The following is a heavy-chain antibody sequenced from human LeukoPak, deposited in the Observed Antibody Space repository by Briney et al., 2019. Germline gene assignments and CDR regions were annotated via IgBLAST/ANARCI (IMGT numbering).Heavy chain of an antibody. Sequence: GGSLRLSCAASGFTFSSYAMSWVRQAPGKGLEWVSAISGSGGSTYYADSVKGRFTISRDNSKNTLYLQMRSLRAEDTAVYYCAKGRPFTMVRGVIDYWGQGTLVTVSS. V-gene: IGHV3-23*01. CDR1: GFTFSSYA. CDR2: ISGSGGST. CDR3: AKGRPFTMVRGVIDY. J-gene: IGHJ4*02. D-gene: IGHD3-10*01.